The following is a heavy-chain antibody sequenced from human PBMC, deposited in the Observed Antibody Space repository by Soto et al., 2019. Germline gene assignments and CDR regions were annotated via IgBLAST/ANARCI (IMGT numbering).Heavy chain of an antibody. V-gene: IGHV3-30*04. CDR2: ISDDGTNK. CDR1: GFTFSSFA. D-gene: IGHD2-21*02. J-gene: IGHJ4*02. CDR3: ARRLTTTVTAMGY. Sequence: VQLVESGGGLVQPGGSLRLSCAGSGFTFSSFAIQWVRQAPGKGLEWVAAISDDGTNKYTADSVKGRFTISRDNSRNTVYLQVNSLRIEDTAVYYCARRLTTTVTAMGYWGQGTPVTVSS.